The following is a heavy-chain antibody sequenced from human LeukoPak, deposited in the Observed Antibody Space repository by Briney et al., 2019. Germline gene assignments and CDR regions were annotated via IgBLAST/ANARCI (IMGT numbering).Heavy chain of an antibody. CDR3: ARPYCSSSTCYPYWFDP. Sequence: ASVKVSCKASGYTFTGYYMHWVRLAPGQGLEWMGWINPNSGGTNYAQKFQGRVTMTRDTSISTAYMELSRLRSDDTAVYYCARPYCSSSTCYPYWFDPWGQGTLVTVSS. V-gene: IGHV1-2*02. CDR1: GYTFTGYY. D-gene: IGHD2-2*01. CDR2: INPNSGGT. J-gene: IGHJ5*02.